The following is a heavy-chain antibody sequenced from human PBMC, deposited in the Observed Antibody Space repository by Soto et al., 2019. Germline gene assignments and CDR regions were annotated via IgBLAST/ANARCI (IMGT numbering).Heavy chain of an antibody. Sequence: VGSLRLSCAASGITFRRHTMSWVRQAPGTGLEWVSTIDPSGANKNYADSVKGRFTISRDNSRNTLDLQMNSLRVGDTALYYCVSWVSAHFDYWGQGTPVTVSS. D-gene: IGHD3-16*01. CDR1: GITFRRHT. CDR2: IDPSGANK. J-gene: IGHJ4*02. V-gene: IGHV3-23*01. CDR3: VSWVSAHFDY.